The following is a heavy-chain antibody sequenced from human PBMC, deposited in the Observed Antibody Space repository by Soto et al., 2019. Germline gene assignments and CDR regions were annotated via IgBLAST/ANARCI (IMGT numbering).Heavy chain of an antibody. CDR3: VIPTRSVRGMGV. CDR1: GFTFSNFW. J-gene: IGHJ6*02. CDR2: IKGDGSVT. Sequence: VQLVESGGGVVQPGGSLRLSCAASGFTFSNFWMSWARQAPGKGLEWVANIKGDGSVTQYVASVEGRFTISRDNAKYSLYLQMNSLRVEDTALYYCVIPTRSVRGMGVWGQGTTVTVSS. V-gene: IGHV3-7*03. D-gene: IGHD6-6*01.